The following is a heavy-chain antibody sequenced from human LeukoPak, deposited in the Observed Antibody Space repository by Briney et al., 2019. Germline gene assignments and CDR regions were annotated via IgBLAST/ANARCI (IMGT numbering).Heavy chain of an antibody. V-gene: IGHV4-59*01. Sequence: SETLSLTCTVSGGSISNYYWSWLRQPPGKGLEWFGYIYYSGSTNYNPSLKSRVTISVDTSKNQFSLKLSSVTAADTAVYYCARDLFFPSPSVGATIWWFDPWGQGTLVTVSS. J-gene: IGHJ5*02. CDR3: ARDLFFPSPSVGATIWWFDP. D-gene: IGHD1-26*01. CDR1: GGSISNYY. CDR2: IYYSGST.